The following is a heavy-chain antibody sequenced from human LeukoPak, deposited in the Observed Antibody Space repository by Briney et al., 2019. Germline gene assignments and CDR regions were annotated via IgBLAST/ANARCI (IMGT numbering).Heavy chain of an antibody. J-gene: IGHJ6*02. Sequence: KPSETLSLTCAAYGGSFSGYYWSWIRQPPGKGLEWIGEINHSGSTNYNPSLKSRVTISVDTSKNQFSLKLSSVTAADTAVYYCARGLTGTTYYYYGMDVWGQGTTVTVSS. CDR3: ARGLTGTTYYYYGMDV. D-gene: IGHD1-7*01. V-gene: IGHV4-34*01. CDR1: GGSFSGYY. CDR2: INHSGST.